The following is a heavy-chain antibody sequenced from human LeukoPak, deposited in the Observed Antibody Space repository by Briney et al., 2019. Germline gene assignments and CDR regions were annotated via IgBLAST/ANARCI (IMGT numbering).Heavy chain of an antibody. Sequence: GGSLRLSCAASGVTFSSSWMSWVRQAPGKGLEWVATIKQDGSEKYYVDFVKGRFGISRDNAKNSLYLQMNSLGADDTAVYYCAGGTGMDVWGQGTTVTVSS. J-gene: IGHJ6*02. CDR1: GVTFSSSW. V-gene: IGHV3-7*05. CDR3: AGGTGMDV. CDR2: IKQDGSEK. D-gene: IGHD1-1*01.